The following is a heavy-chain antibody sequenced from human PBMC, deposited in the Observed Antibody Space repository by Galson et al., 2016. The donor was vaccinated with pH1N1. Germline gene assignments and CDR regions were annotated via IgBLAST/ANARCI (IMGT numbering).Heavy chain of an antibody. D-gene: IGHD6-19*01. CDR3: ARSAQWLLYSRFDP. V-gene: IGHV4-39*07. CDR2: FHHTDGT. CDR1: GGSISSDTYY. J-gene: IGHJ5*02. Sequence: ETLSLTCTVSGGSISSDTYYWGWIRQPPGKGLEWIVSFHHTDGTYYNPSLKSRVTISVDTSKSQISLTLSSVSAADTAMYYCARSAQWLLYSRFDPWGQGILVTVSS.